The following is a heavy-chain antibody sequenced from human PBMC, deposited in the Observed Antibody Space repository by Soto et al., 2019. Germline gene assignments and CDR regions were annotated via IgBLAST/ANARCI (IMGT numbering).Heavy chain of an antibody. V-gene: IGHV3-23*01. D-gene: IGHD2-2*01. CDR3: ARDCSSSSCSVWAY. J-gene: IGHJ4*02. Sequence: GGSLKLSFAASGFSLIIYAMAWVRQAPGKGLEWVSGITASGEKLYYADSVKGRFTVSRDNSKNTLYLQMHSLRADDTVVYYCARDCSSSSCSVWAYWGQRPRVTLSS. CDR2: ITASGEKL. CDR1: GFSLIIYA.